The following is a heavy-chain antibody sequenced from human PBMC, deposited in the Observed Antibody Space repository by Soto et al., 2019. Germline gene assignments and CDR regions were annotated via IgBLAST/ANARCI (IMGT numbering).Heavy chain of an antibody. CDR2: MNPINGAT. Sequence: ASVKVSCKTSGYDFTAYDINWVRQASGQGLEWMGWMNPINGATGSARRFQGRVSMTRNTATGTAYLELTNLRSDDTAIYYCGRGPSPRAPAGGTPYYFAMDVWGQGTTVTVSS. V-gene: IGHV1-8*02. CDR1: GYDFTAYD. CDR3: GRGPSPRAPAGGTPYYFAMDV. J-gene: IGHJ6*01. D-gene: IGHD6-13*01.